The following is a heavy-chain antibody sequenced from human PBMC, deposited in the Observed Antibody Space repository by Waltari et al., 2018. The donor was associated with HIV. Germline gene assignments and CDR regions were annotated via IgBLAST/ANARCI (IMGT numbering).Heavy chain of an antibody. D-gene: IGHD3-22*01. CDR3: ARGGYYYDISGYYHY. J-gene: IGHJ4*02. Sequence: QVQLVDSGGSVVQPGRSLRLSCAASGFTFSHFAIHWVRQAPGKGLEWVAVIWYDGDNKYYADSVKGRFTISRDNSKNTLYLQMNSLRVEDTAVYYCARGGYYYDISGYYHYWGQGTLVTVSS. V-gene: IGHV3-33*01. CDR2: IWYDGDNK. CDR1: GFTFSHFA.